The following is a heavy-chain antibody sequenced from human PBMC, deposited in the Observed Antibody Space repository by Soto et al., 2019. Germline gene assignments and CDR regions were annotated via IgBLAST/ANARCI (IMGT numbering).Heavy chain of an antibody. CDR2: ISGSGDRT. J-gene: IGHJ6*02. CDR1: GLTFSSYA. D-gene: IGHD4-17*01. CDR3: AKFYYGDYSYYYYGMDV. Sequence: EVQVLESGGGLVQPGGSLRLSCAASGLTFSSYAMSGVRHAPGKGLEWVSAISGSGDRTRYADSVQGRFTISRDTSKHTLYLQMNSLRAEDTAVYYCAKFYYGDYSYYYYGMDVWGQGTTVTVSS. V-gene: IGHV3-23*01.